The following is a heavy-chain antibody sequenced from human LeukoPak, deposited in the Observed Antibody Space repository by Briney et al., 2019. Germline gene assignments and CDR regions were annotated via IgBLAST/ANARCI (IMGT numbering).Heavy chain of an antibody. Sequence: SETLSLTCTVSGGSISSYYWSWIRQPPGKGLEWIGYFYYSGSTNYNPSLKRRATISGDTSKNQFSLKLNSVTAADTAVYYCATSRGVLTPFDYWGQGTLVTVSS. CDR1: GGSISSYY. CDR2: FYYSGST. J-gene: IGHJ4*02. V-gene: IGHV4-59*01. CDR3: ATSRGVLTPFDY. D-gene: IGHD3-10*01.